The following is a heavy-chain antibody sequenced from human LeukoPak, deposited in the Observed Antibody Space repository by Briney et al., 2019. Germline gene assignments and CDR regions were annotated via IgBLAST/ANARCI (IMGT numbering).Heavy chain of an antibody. Sequence: GGSLRLSCAASGFTVSSNYMSWVRQAPGKGLEWVSVIYSGGSTYYADSVKGRFTISRDNSKNTLYLQMNSLRAEDTAVYYCAREKGAVAGWFDPWGQGSLVSVSS. CDR1: GFTVSSNY. D-gene: IGHD6-19*01. V-gene: IGHV3-66*01. CDR2: IYSGGST. CDR3: AREKGAVAGWFDP. J-gene: IGHJ5*02.